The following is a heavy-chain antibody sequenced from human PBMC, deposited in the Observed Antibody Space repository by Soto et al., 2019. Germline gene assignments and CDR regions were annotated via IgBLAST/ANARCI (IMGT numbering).Heavy chain of an antibody. J-gene: IGHJ2*01. V-gene: IGHV4-34*01. CDR1: VGPFSVYY. CDR2: IDNSGRT. Sequence: PSETLSLSCVFYVGPFSVYYWSRISQHPGKGLEWIGEIDNSGRTNYNPSLKSRFSISVGTSNSQFSLKLSSVTAAGTGVYYCARGRGDGYNHDWYFDLWGRGTLVTVSS. D-gene: IGHD3-10*01. CDR3: ARGRGDGYNHDWYFDL.